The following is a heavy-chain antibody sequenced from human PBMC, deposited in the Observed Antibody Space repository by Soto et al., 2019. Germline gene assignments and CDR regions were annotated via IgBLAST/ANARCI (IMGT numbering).Heavy chain of an antibody. J-gene: IGHJ4*02. Sequence: PSETLSLTCTVSGGSISSSSYYWGWIRQPPGKGLEWIGSIYYSGSTYYNPSLKSRVAISVDTSKNQFSLKLSSVTAADTAVYYCARLWKDIVVVPAAIDYWGQGTLVTVSS. V-gene: IGHV4-39*01. D-gene: IGHD2-2*01. CDR3: ARLWKDIVVVPAAIDY. CDR2: IYYSGST. CDR1: GGSISSSSYY.